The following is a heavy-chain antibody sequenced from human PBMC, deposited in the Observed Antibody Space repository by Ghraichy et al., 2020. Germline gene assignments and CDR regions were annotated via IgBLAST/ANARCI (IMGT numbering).Heavy chain of an antibody. CDR2: ISSSGSTI. CDR3: ARDVGDYYYYYMDV. Sequence: LSLTCAASGFTFSSYEMNWVRQAPGKGLEWVSYISSSGSTIYYADSVKGRFTISRDNAKNSLYLQMNSLRAEDTAVYYCARDVGDYYYYYMDVWGKGTTVTVSS. D-gene: IGHD1-26*01. J-gene: IGHJ6*03. V-gene: IGHV3-48*03. CDR1: GFTFSSYE.